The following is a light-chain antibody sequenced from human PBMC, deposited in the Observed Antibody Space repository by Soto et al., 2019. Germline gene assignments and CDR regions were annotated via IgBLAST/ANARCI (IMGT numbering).Light chain of an antibody. Sequence: DIQMTQSPSSVSASVGDRVTITCRARQGISSWLAWYQQKPGKAPKLLIYGASSLQNGVPSRFSVSVSGTDFTLTISSLQPEDFATYSCQHAKSFPSTCGGGTRLEIK. CDR1: QGISSW. CDR2: GAS. CDR3: QHAKSFPST. V-gene: IGKV1D-12*01. J-gene: IGKJ5*01.